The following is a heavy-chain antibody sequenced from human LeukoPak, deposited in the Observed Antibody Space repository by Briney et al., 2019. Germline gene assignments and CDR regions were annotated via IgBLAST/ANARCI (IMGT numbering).Heavy chain of an antibody. V-gene: IGHV3-30*18. CDR2: ISYDGSNK. D-gene: IGHD2-2*02. CDR3: AKVWGDSACSSTSCYTTNYYYYGMDV. CDR1: GFTFSSYG. Sequence: GGSLRLYCAASGFTFSSYGMHWVRQAPGKGLEWVAVISYDGSNKYYADSVKGRFTISRDNSKNTLYLQMNSLRAEDTAVYYCAKVWGDSACSSTSCYTTNYYYYGMDVWGQGTTVTVSS. J-gene: IGHJ6*02.